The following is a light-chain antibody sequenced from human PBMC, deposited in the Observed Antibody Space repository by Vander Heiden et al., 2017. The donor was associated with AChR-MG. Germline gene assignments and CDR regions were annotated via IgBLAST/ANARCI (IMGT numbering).Light chain of an antibody. J-gene: IGLJ2*01. CDR3: SSYTSSSTDVV. V-gene: IGLV2-14*03. Sequence: QSALTQPASVSGSPGRSITISCTGTSSDAGGYNYVSWYQHHPGKAPKLMIYDVSKRPSGVSNRFSGSKSGNTASLTISGLQAEDEADYYCSSYTSSSTDVVFGGGTKLTVL. CDR2: DVS. CDR1: SSDAGGYNY.